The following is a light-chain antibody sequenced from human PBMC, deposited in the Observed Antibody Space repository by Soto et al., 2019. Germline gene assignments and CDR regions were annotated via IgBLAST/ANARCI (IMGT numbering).Light chain of an antibody. CDR2: EVS. J-gene: IGLJ3*02. CDR1: SSDVGGFNY. V-gene: IGLV2-14*01. Sequence: QSVLPQPASVSGSPGQSITISCTGTSSDVGGFNYVSWYQQYPGEAPKLLIYEVSNRPSGVSSRFSGSKSGNTASLTISGLQADDEGDYYCSSFTTGNTWVFGGGTQLTVL. CDR3: SSFTTGNTWV.